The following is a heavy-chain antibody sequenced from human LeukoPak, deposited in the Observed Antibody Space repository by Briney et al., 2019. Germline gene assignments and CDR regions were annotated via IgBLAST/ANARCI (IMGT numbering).Heavy chain of an antibody. CDR1: GYTFTSYY. Sequence: ASVKVSCTASGYTFTSYYMHWVRQAPGQGLEWMGIINPSGGSTSYAQKFQGRVTMTRKTSISTAYMELSSLRSEDTAVYYCARGLRGYNYPDYWGQGTLVTVSS. V-gene: IGHV1-46*01. J-gene: IGHJ4*02. CDR2: INPSGGST. CDR3: ARGLRGYNYPDY. D-gene: IGHD5-24*01.